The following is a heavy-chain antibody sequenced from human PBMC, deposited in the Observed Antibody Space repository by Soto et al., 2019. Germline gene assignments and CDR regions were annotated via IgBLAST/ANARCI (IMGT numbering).Heavy chain of an antibody. J-gene: IGHJ4*02. V-gene: IGHV1-69*02. CDR2: IFPLTDIP. CDR3: ARGPLVVLNYFES. CDR1: GGTFRNYP. Sequence: QVQLVQSGTEVKKPGSSVKVSCKASGGTFRNYPINWVRQAPGQGLEWMGSIFPLTDIPDYAQNFQASLPXTXEXTTSTAYMELSSLTSDDTAMYFCARGPLVVLNYFESWGQGTLVTVSS.